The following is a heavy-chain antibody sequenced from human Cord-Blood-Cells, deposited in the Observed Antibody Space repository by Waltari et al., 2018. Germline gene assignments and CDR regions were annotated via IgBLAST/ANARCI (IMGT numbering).Heavy chain of an antibody. CDR3: AKDRVTRIPHYGDFDWFDP. CDR2: ISYDGSNK. Sequence: QVQLVESGGGVVQHGRSLRLPCSASGCTPSSHGLPWVRPAPAQGLEWVAVISYDGSNKYYADSVKGRFTISRDNSKNTLYLQMNSLRAEDTAVYYCAKDRVTRIPHYGDFDWFDPWGQGTLVTVSS. CDR1: GCTPSSHG. J-gene: IGHJ5*02. D-gene: IGHD4-17*01. V-gene: IGHV3-30*18.